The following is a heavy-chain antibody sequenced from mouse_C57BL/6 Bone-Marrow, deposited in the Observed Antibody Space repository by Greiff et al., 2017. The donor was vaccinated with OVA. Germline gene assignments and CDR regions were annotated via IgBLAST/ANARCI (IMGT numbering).Heavy chain of an antibody. D-gene: IGHD2-3*01. CDR1: GYAFSSSW. Sequence: QVQLQQSGPELVKPGASVKISCKASGYAFSSSWMNWVKQRPGKGLEWIGRIYPGDGDTNYDGKFKGKATLTADKSASTAYMQLSILTSEDSAFSFCARLEDCYYASYFDYWGQGTTLTVSS. J-gene: IGHJ2*01. CDR3: ARLEDCYYASYFDY. V-gene: IGHV1-82*01. CDR2: IYPGDGDT.